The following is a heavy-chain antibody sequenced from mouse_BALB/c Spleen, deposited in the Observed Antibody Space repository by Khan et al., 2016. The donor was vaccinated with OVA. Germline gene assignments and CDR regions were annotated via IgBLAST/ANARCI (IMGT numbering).Heavy chain of an antibody. CDR3: AKRGGWVVAY. V-gene: IGHV1-18*01. CDR1: GYTLSEYT. Sequence: VQLQQPGPELVKPGASVKISCKTAGYTLSEYTMHWVKQSHGKSLEWIGGINPNNGGSNYNQKFKGKATMTVDKSSSTAYMELRSLTSDDSAVXYAAKRGGWVVAYWGQGTLVTVSA. J-gene: IGHJ3*01. CDR2: INPNNGGS. D-gene: IGHD1-1*02.